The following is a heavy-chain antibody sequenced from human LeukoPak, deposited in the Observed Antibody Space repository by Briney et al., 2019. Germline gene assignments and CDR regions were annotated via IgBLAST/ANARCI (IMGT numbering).Heavy chain of an antibody. CDR3: AKDRDYGDYPSAYYYYMDV. J-gene: IGHJ6*03. CDR1: GFTFSTYV. D-gene: IGHD4-17*01. V-gene: IGHV3-30*02. Sequence: GGSLRLSCAASGFTFSTYVIHWVRQAPGKGLEWVAFIRYDGTNKWYADSVKGRFTISRDNSKNTLYLQMNSVRVEDTAVYHCAKDRDYGDYPSAYYYYMDVWGNGTTVTVSS. CDR2: IRYDGTNK.